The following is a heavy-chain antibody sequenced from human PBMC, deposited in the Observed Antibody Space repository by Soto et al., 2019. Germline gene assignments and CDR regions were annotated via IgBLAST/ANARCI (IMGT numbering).Heavy chain of an antibody. J-gene: IGHJ3*01. CDR3: ARGVATRPVFAFDV. V-gene: IGHV2-5*01. Sequence: SCPTLVNPTQTLTLTCTFSGFSLKSSGVGVAWIRQPPGKALEWLAHIYWSGDEHYRPSLKSRLSITKDASKNQVVLTMTNMDPVDIATYYCARGVATRPVFAFDVWGQGTMVTVTS. CDR1: GFSLKSSGVG. CDR2: IYWSGDE. D-gene: IGHD6-6*01.